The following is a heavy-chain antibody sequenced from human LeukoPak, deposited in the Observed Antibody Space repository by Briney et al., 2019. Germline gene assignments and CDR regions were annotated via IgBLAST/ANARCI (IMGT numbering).Heavy chain of an antibody. J-gene: IGHJ4*02. V-gene: IGHV4-59*08. Sequence: SETLSLTCTVSGGSISSYYWSWIRQPPGKGLGWIGYIYYSGSTNYNPSLKSRVTISVDTSKNQFSLKLTSVTAADTAVYYCARSSPIAVAGFDYWGQGTLVTVSS. D-gene: IGHD6-19*01. CDR2: IYYSGST. CDR3: ARSSPIAVAGFDY. CDR1: GGSISSYY.